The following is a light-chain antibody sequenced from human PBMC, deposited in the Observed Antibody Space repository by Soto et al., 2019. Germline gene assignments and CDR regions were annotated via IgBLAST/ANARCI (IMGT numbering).Light chain of an antibody. CDR3: QQRHNWRDT. V-gene: IGKV3-15*01. CDR1: QTIGSN. Sequence: EIVMTQSPATLSVSPGERATLSCRASQTIGSNLAWYQQKPGQPPRLLISDASTRAADIPARFSGSGSGTDFTLTISSLEPEDFAVYYCQQRHNWRDTFGQGTRLEIK. CDR2: DAS. J-gene: IGKJ5*01.